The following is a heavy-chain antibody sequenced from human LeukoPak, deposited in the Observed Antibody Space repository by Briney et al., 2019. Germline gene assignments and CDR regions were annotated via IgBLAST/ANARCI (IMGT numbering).Heavy chain of an antibody. V-gene: IGHV4-39*07. CDR3: ARVRESSGWDYFDY. D-gene: IGHD6-19*01. J-gene: IGHJ4*02. Sequence: SETLSLTCTVSGGSISSSSYYWGWIRQPPGKGLEWIGSIYYSGSTYYNPSLKSRVTISGDTSKNQFSLKLTSVTAADTAVYYCARVRESSGWDYFDYWGQGAQVTVSS. CDR2: IYYSGST. CDR1: GGSISSSSYY.